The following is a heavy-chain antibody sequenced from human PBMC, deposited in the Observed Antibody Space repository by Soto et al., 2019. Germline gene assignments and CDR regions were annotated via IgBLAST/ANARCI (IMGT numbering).Heavy chain of an antibody. J-gene: IGHJ6*02. Sequence: QVQLVQSGAEVKKPGSSVKVSCKASGGTFSSYAISWVRQAPGQGLEWMGGIIPIFGTANYAQKFQGRVTITADESTSTAYMELSSLRSEDTAVYYCARAPPTTVVNYYYYGMDVWGQGTTVTVSS. D-gene: IGHD4-17*01. CDR1: GGTFSSYA. V-gene: IGHV1-69*01. CDR3: ARAPPTTVVNYYYYGMDV. CDR2: IIPIFGTA.